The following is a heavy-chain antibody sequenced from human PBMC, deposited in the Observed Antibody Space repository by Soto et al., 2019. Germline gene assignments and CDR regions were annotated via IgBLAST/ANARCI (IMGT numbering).Heavy chain of an antibody. CDR1: GGYISSSSYY. CDR2: IYYSGST. V-gene: IGHV4-39*01. CDR3: ARHRSEAVAGNHFDY. J-gene: IGHJ4*02. D-gene: IGHD6-19*01. Sequence: SETLSLTCTVSGGYISSSSYYWGWIRKPPGKGLEWIGSIYYSGSTYYNPSLKSRVTISVDTSKNQFSLKLSSVTAADTAVYYCARHRSEAVAGNHFDYWGQGALVTVSS.